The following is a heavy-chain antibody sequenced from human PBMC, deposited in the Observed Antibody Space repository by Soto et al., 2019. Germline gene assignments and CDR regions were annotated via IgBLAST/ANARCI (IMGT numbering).Heavy chain of an antibody. J-gene: IGHJ5*02. V-gene: IGHV1-8*01. D-gene: IGHD6-25*01. Sequence: ASVKVSCKASGYTFTSYDINWVRQATGQGLEWMGWMNPNSGNTGYAQKFQGRVTMTRNTSISTAYMELSSLRSEDTAVYYCARNRGSSGWFDPWGQGTLVTVSS. CDR3: ARNRGSSGWFDP. CDR2: MNPNSGNT. CDR1: GYTFTSYD.